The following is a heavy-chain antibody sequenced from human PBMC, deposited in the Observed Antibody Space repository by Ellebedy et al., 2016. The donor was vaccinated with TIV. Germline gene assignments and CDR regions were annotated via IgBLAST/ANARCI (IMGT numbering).Heavy chain of an antibody. Sequence: ASVKVSCXAFGYIFTNYYMHWVRQAPGQGLEWMARINPNNGSATYAQNFKGRVTVTRDTSASTVYMDVSSLRSDDTAVYYCARSFAYYGLDVWGQGTTVTVSS. V-gene: IGHV1-46*01. D-gene: IGHD2-21*01. CDR1: GYIFTNYY. CDR2: INPNNGSA. CDR3: ARSFAYYGLDV. J-gene: IGHJ6*02.